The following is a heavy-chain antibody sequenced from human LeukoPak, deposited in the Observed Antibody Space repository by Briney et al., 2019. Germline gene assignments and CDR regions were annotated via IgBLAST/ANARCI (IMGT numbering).Heavy chain of an antibody. J-gene: IGHJ3*02. CDR3: ASSPPTARKRLVYGGNSGGAFDI. D-gene: IGHD4-23*01. Sequence: SETLSLTCTVPGGSISSSSYYWGWIRQPPGKGLEWIGYIYYSGSTNYNPSLKSRVTISVDTSKNQFSLKLSSVTAADTAVYYCASSPPTARKRLVYGGNSGGAFDIWGQGTKVTVSS. V-gene: IGHV4-61*05. CDR1: GGSISSSSYY. CDR2: IYYSGST.